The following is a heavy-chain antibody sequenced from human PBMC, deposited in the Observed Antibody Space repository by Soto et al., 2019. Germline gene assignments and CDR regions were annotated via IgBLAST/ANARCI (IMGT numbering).Heavy chain of an antibody. V-gene: IGHV3-23*01. CDR1: GFSFGSYA. CDR3: ARSSYLDY. J-gene: IGHJ4*02. Sequence: DVQLWESGGGLVQPGGSLRLSCVASGFSFGSYALSWVRQAPGKGLEWVSTISGSDGKTFYADAVKGRFSISRDTSQNTLYLQMNSLRADDTAIYYCARSSYLDYWGQGTPVTVSS. CDR2: ISGSDGKT.